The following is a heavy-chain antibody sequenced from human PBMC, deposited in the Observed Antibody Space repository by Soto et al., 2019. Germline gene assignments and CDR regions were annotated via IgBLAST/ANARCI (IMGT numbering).Heavy chain of an antibody. CDR3: ARGRRGNYYYYGMDV. D-gene: IGHD3-10*01. Sequence: KTSETLSRTCAVYGGSFSGYYWSWIRQPPGKGLEWIGEINHSGSTNYNPSLKSRVTISVDTSKNQFSLKLSSVTAADTGVYYCARGRRGNYYYYGMDVWGQGTTVTVSS. J-gene: IGHJ6*02. CDR2: INHSGST. CDR1: GGSFSGYY. V-gene: IGHV4-34*01.